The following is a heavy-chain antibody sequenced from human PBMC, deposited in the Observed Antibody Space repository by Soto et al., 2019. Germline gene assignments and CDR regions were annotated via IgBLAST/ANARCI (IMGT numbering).Heavy chain of an antibody. J-gene: IGHJ3*02. CDR2: INNDGSST. D-gene: IGHD1-1*01. Sequence: EVQLVESGGGLVQPGGSLRLSCAASEFTLSSHWMHWVRQAPGKGLEWVSRINNDGSSTNYAESVKGRFTISRDNAKNTRYLQMNSLGAEDTAMDYCARGNGNWRNAFEIWGQGTMVTVSS. V-gene: IGHV3-74*01. CDR3: ARGNGNWRNAFEI. CDR1: EFTLSSHW.